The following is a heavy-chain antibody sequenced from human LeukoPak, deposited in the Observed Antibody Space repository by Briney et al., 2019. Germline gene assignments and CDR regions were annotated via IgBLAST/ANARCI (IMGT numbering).Heavy chain of an antibody. V-gene: IGHV3-15*01. D-gene: IGHD6-13*01. Sequence: PGGSLRLSCAASGFTFSNAWMSWVRQAPGKGLEWVGHIKSKTDGGTTDYAAPVKGRFTISRDDSKNTLYLQMNSLKTEDTAVYYCTTDFGSSSWLWGQGTLVTVSS. J-gene: IGHJ4*02. CDR1: GFTFSNAW. CDR3: TTDFGSSSWL. CDR2: IKSKTDGGTT.